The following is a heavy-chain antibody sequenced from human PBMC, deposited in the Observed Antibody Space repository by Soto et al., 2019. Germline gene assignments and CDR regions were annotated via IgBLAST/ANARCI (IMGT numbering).Heavy chain of an antibody. J-gene: IGHJ6*02. CDR2: ISTYNGDT. CDR3: MDV. Sequence: QVQLVQSGAEVKKPGASVKVSCKASGYTFTRSGISWVRQAPGQGLELMGWISTYNGDTNYAQTFQGRVTMTTDTSTRTVYMELRSLRSDDTAVYYGMDVWGQGTPVTVSS. V-gene: IGHV1-18*01. CDR1: GYTFTRSG.